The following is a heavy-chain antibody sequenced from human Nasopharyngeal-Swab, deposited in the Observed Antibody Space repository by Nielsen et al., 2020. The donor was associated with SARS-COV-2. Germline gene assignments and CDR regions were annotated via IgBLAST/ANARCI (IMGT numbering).Heavy chain of an antibody. Sequence: VRQAPGKGLEWVAVIWYDGSNKYYADSVKGRFTISRDNSKNTLYLQMNSLRAEDTAVYYCAREAGTTVTTSRGVSDYWGQGTLVTVPS. J-gene: IGHJ4*02. CDR3: AREAGTTVTTSRGVSDY. CDR2: IWYDGSNK. V-gene: IGHV3-33*01. D-gene: IGHD4-17*01.